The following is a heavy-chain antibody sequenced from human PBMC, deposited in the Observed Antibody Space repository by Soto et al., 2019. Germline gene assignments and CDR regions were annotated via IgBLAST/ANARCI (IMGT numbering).Heavy chain of an antibody. CDR1: GGSIRSNNW. CDR3: ARVLSGSYSDY. CDR2: IFHSGST. D-gene: IGHD1-26*01. J-gene: IGHJ4*02. V-gene: IGHV4-4*02. Sequence: QVQLQESGPGLVKPSGTLSLTCAVSGGSIRSNNWWSWVRQPPGKGLEWIVEIFHSGSTNYNPSRKTRVTRSVNKSKNQFSLKLSSVTAEDTAVYFCARVLSGSYSDYWGQGTLVTVSS.